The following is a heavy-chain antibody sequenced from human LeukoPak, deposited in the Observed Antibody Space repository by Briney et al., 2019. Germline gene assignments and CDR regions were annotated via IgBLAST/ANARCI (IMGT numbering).Heavy chain of an antibody. CDR1: GFTFSSYA. CDR3: ARDGGLVTLYYGMDV. V-gene: IGHV3-30-3*01. Sequence: PGRSLRLSCAASGFTFSSYAMHWVRQAPGKGLEWVAVISYDGSNKYYADSVKGRFTISRDNSKNTLYLQMNSLGAEDTAVYYCARDGGLVTLYYGMDVWGQGTTVTVSS. J-gene: IGHJ6*02. D-gene: IGHD6-19*01. CDR2: ISYDGSNK.